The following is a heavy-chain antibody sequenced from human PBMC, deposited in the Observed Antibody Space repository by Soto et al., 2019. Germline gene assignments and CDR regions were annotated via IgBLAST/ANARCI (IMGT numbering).Heavy chain of an antibody. CDR2: INHSGST. J-gene: IGHJ6*03. V-gene: IGHV4-34*01. D-gene: IGHD3-3*01. CDR1: GGSFSGYY. CDR3: ASYHYYDFWIGSRHYMDV. Sequence: PSETLSLTCAVYGGSFSGYYWIWIRQPPGKGLEWIGEINHSGSTNYNPSLKSRVTISVDTSKNQFSLRLSSVTAADSAIYYCASYHYYDFWIGSRHYMDVWXRGTTVTVSS.